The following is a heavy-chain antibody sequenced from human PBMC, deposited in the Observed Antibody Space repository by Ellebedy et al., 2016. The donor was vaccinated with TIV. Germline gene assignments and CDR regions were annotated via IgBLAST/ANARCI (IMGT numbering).Heavy chain of an antibody. Sequence: GESLKISCAASGFPISGFELNWVRQAPGKGLEWISFISRRSSTIYYADSVKGRFTVSRDNAKDSLFLQMDSLRAEDTAVYYCARWATGYDQYYFDLWGRGTLVSVSS. CDR1: GFPISGFE. J-gene: IGHJ4*02. V-gene: IGHV3-48*03. CDR3: ARWATGYDQYYFDL. D-gene: IGHD5-12*01. CDR2: ISRRSSTI.